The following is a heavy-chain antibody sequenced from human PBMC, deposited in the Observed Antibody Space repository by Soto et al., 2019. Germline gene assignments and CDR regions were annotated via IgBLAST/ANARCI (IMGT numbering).Heavy chain of an antibody. Sequence: SVKVSCKASGYTFTSYCISWVRQAPGQGLEWMGWISAYNGNTNYAQKLQGRVTMTTDTSTSTAYMELRSLRSDDTAVYYCARGPLTIFGVVNWFDPWGQGTLVTVSS. CDR3: ARGPLTIFGVVNWFDP. CDR1: GYTFTSYC. J-gene: IGHJ5*02. V-gene: IGHV1-18*01. D-gene: IGHD3-3*01. CDR2: ISAYNGNT.